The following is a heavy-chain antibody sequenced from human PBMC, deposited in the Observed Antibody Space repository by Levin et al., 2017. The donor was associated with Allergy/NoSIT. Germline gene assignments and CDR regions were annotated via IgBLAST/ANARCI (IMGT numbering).Heavy chain of an antibody. D-gene: IGHD4-23*01. CDR1: GYIFTTYW. Sequence: GESLKISCKASGYIFTTYWISWVRQMPGKGLQWMGRIDPSDSYTIYNPSFQGRVTVSPDRPITTAYLQWTSLEASDTAVYFCARETTVVTGARSYFAMDVWGQGTTVTVSS. CDR2: IDPSDSYT. CDR3: ARETTVVTGARSYFAMDV. V-gene: IGHV5-10-1*01. J-gene: IGHJ6*02.